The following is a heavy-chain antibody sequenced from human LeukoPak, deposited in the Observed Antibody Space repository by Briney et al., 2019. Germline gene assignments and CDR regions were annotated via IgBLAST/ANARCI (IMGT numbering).Heavy chain of an antibody. V-gene: IGHV4-59*01. CDR1: GDSISYYY. Sequence: TSETLSLTCTVSGDSISYYYWSWIRQVPGKGLEWIGYIYYSGSTNYNPSLKSRVTISVDTSKNQFSLKLSSVTAADTAVYYCAGPRSSGLDYWGQGTLVTVSS. J-gene: IGHJ4*02. CDR2: IYYSGST. D-gene: IGHD6-19*01. CDR3: AGPRSSGLDY.